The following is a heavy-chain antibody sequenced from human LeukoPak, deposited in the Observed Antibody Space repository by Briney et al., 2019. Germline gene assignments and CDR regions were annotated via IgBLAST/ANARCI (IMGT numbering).Heavy chain of an antibody. D-gene: IGHD1-26*01. Sequence: PSETLSLTCAVYGGSFSGYYWSWIRQPAGKGLEWIGRIHSSGSTNYNPSLKSRVTMSVDTSKNQFSLTLSSVTAADTAVYYCAREGAQGLWGPGTLVTVSS. CDR3: AREGAQGL. CDR1: GGSFSGYY. J-gene: IGHJ4*02. V-gene: IGHV4-4*07. CDR2: IHSSGST.